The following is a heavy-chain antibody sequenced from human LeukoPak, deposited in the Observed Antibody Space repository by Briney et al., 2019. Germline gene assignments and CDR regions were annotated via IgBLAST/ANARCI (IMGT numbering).Heavy chain of an antibody. J-gene: IGHJ5*02. CDR2: IYYSGST. V-gene: IGHV4-39*02. Sequence: SETLSLTCTVSGGSISSSSYYWGWIRQPPGKGLEWIGSIYYSGSTDYNPSLKSRVSISVDTHKNQFSLKLSSVTAADTAVYYCAREYITMIVVVIHNWFDPWGQATLVTVSS. CDR1: GGSISSSSYY. CDR3: AREYITMIVVVIHNWFDP. D-gene: IGHD3-22*01.